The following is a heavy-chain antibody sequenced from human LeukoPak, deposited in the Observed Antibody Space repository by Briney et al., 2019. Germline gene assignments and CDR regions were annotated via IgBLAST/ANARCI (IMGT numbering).Heavy chain of an antibody. CDR3: ARAARKEEKIAAADY. Sequence: VASVKVSCKASGFTFTSSAMQWVRQARGQRLEWIGWIVVGSGNTNYAQKFQERVTITRDMSTSTAYMELSSLRSEDTAVYYCARAARKEEKIAAADYWGQGTLVTVSS. V-gene: IGHV1-58*02. CDR2: IVVGSGNT. D-gene: IGHD6-13*01. J-gene: IGHJ4*02. CDR1: GFTFTSSA.